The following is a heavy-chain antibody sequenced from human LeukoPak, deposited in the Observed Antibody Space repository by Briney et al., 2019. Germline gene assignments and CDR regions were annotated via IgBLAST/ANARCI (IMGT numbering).Heavy chain of an antibody. V-gene: IGHV3-7*01. CDR2: IKPDGSEK. CDR1: GFTFSSYW. D-gene: IGHD6-13*01. J-gene: IGHJ4*02. CDR3: ARVAAAGSFDY. Sequence: GGSLRLSCAASGFTFSSYWMSWVRQAPGKGLEWVANIKPDGSEKYYVDSVKGRFTISRDNAKNSLYLQMNSLRAEDTAVYYCARVAAAGSFDYWGQGTLVTVSS.